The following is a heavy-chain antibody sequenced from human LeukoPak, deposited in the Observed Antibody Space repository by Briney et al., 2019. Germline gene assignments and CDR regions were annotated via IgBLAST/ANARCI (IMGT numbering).Heavy chain of an antibody. CDR1: GYTFTSYG. V-gene: IGHV1-18*04. CDR2: ISAYNGNT. D-gene: IGHD4-17*01. Sequence: ASVKVSCKASGYTFTSYGISWVRQAPGQGLEWMGWISAYNGNTNYAQKLQGRVTMTTDTSTSTAYMELRSLRSDDTAVYYCARACYTTVTTKYFQHWGQGTLVTVSS. J-gene: IGHJ1*01. CDR3: ARACYTTVTTKYFQH.